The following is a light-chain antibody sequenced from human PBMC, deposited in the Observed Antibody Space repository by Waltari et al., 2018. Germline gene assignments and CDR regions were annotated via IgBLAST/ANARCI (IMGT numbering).Light chain of an antibody. CDR1: TSDVGNYDL. V-gene: IGLV2-23*02. CDR2: EVI. CDR3: CSYAGRGTYV. Sequence: QSALTQPASVSGTLGQSITISCTGTTSDVGNYDLVSWYQHNPGKAPEHLSCEVIKRPSGVTSRCAGSKSGSTASLTISGLQAEDEADYYCCSYAGRGTYVFGSGTKVTVL. J-gene: IGLJ1*01.